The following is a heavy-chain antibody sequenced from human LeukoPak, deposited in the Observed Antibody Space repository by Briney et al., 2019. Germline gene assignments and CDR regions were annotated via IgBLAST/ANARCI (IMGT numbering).Heavy chain of an antibody. D-gene: IGHD3-10*01. CDR1: GGSFSGYY. CDR3: ARRPLAGLYYYGSGSYYNRWFDP. Sequence: SETLSLTCAVYGGSFSGYYWSWIRQPPGKGLEWIGEINHSGSTNYNPSLKSRVTISVDTSKNQFSLKLTSVTAADTAVYYCARRPLAGLYYYGSGSYYNRWFDPWGQGTLVTVSS. J-gene: IGHJ5*02. V-gene: IGHV4-34*01. CDR2: INHSGST.